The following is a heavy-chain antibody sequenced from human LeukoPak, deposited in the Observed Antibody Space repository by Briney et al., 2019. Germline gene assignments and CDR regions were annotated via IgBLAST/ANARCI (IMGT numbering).Heavy chain of an antibody. CDR1: GYTFTGYY. CDR3: TRASSGRVPTPFDP. J-gene: IGHJ5*02. Sequence: SVKVSCKASGYTFTGYYMHWVRQAPGQGLEWMGRINPNSGGTNYAQKFQGRVTMTRDTSISTAYMELSRLRSDDTAVYYCTRASSGRVPTPFDPWGQGTLVTVSS. D-gene: IGHD6-25*01. CDR2: INPNSGGT. V-gene: IGHV1-2*06.